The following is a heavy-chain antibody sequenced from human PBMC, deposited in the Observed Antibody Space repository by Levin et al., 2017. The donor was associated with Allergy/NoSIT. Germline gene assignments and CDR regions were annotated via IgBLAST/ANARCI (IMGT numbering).Heavy chain of an antibody. CDR2: ISSSSSTI. CDR3: ARDRWNIVATIGEFDY. CDR1: GFTFSSYS. D-gene: IGHD5-12*01. Sequence: GGSLRLSCAASGFTFSSYSMNWVRQAPGKGLEWVSYISSSSSTIYYADSVKGRFTISRDNAKNSLYLQMNSLRAEDTAVYYCARDRWNIVATIGEFDYWGQGTLVTVSS. J-gene: IGHJ4*02. V-gene: IGHV3-48*01.